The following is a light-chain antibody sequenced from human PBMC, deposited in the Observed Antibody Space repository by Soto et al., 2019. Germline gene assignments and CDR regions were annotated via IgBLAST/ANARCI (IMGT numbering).Light chain of an antibody. CDR1: NIGTKS. CDR3: QVWDSTSDLVV. Sequence: SYELTQSPSVSVAPGQTARITCEEDNIGTKSVHWYQQKPGQAPVLVVYDDNDRPSVIPERFSGSNSGTTATLAISRVEAGDEADYYCQVWDSTSDLVVFGGGTKLTVL. CDR2: DDN. V-gene: IGLV3-21*02. J-gene: IGLJ2*01.